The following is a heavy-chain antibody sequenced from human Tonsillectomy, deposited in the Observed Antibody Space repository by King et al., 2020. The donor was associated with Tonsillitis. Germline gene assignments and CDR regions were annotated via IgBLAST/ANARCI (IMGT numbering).Heavy chain of an antibody. CDR2: HGGRSDFI. V-gene: IGHV3-23*04. D-gene: IGHD3-3*01. CDR1: GFTFSNYA. CDR3: AKDYDPPFTLRPWDH. Sequence: VQLVESGGGLVQPGGSLRLSCAASGFTFSNYAMSWLRQSPGKGLEWVSTHGGRSDFIFYIYSVKGRFTISRDNSKNTLYLQMNSLTVEDTAVYYCAKDYDPPFTLRPWDHWGQGTLVTVPS. J-gene: IGHJ4*02.